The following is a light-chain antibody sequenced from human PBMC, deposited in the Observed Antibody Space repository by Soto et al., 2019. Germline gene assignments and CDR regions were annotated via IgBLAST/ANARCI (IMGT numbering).Light chain of an antibody. CDR3: SFFTSSSTVV. CDR1: SSDVGGYDY. V-gene: IGLV2-14*01. CDR2: EVS. Sequence: QSALTQPASVSGSPGQSITISCTGTSSDVGGYDYVSWYQQHPGKAPRLMIYEVSNRPAGVSSRFSGSKSGNTASLTISGLQAEDEADYYCSFFTSSSTVVFGGGTKLTVL. J-gene: IGLJ2*01.